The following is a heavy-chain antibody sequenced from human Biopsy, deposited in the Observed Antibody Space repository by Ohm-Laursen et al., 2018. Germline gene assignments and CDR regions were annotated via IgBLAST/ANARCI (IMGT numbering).Heavy chain of an antibody. CDR3: ARTPLWDGGGYDSPHFDS. D-gene: IGHD3-22*01. Sequence: TLSLTCTVSGVSINTGGYYWTWIRQHPGTGLEWIGYIHYSGNTLYNPSLEGRLTISIDTPKNQFSLKLTSVTAADTAVYYCARTPLWDGGGYDSPHFDSWGQGTLVTVSS. CDR2: IHYSGNT. J-gene: IGHJ5*01. CDR1: GVSINTGGYY. V-gene: IGHV4-31*02.